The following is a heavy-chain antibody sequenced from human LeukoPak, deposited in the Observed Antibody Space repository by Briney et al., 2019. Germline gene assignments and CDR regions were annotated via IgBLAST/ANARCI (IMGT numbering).Heavy chain of an antibody. CDR1: GGSISGYY. J-gene: IGHJ6*03. CDR3: VRHGCSGGTCNSSYYMDV. Sequence: PSETLSLTCTVSGGSISGYYWSWIRQSPGKGLEWIGYIYYIGSTNYYPSLKSRITISVDMSKNQVSLKLSSVTAADTAVYYCVRHGCSGGTCNSSYYMDVWGKGTTVTVSS. D-gene: IGHD2-15*01. CDR2: IYYIGST. V-gene: IGHV4-59*08.